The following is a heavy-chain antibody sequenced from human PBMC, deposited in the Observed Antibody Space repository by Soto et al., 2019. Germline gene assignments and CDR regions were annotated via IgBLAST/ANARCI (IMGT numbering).Heavy chain of an antibody. D-gene: IGHD3-10*01. CDR2: IYYSGST. CDR1: GGSISSYY. CDR3: ARGGALTGSGKNYGMDV. V-gene: IGHV4-59*01. Sequence: KPSETLSLTCTVSGGSISSYYWSWIRQPPGKGLEWIGYIYYSGSTNYNPSLKSRVTISVDTSKNQFSLKLSSVTAADTAVYYCARGGALTGSGKNYGMDVWGQGTTVTVSS. J-gene: IGHJ6*02.